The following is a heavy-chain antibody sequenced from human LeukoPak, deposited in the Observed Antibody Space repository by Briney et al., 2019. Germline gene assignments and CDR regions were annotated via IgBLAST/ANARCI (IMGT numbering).Heavy chain of an antibody. J-gene: IGHJ4*02. Sequence: GESLKISCRGSGYIFNTYWIGWVRQMPGKGLEWMGIIYPGDSDTRYSPSFQGQVTMSADKSINTAYLQWSSLKASDTAMYYCARRQGCSSTSCPPDYWGQGTLVTVSS. CDR2: IYPGDSDT. CDR1: GYIFNTYW. V-gene: IGHV5-51*01. CDR3: ARRQGCSSTSCPPDY. D-gene: IGHD2-2*01.